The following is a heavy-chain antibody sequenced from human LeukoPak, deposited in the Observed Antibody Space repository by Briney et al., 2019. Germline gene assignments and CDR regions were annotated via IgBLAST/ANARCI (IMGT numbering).Heavy chain of an antibody. J-gene: IGHJ4*02. V-gene: IGHV3-66*04. Sequence: GGSLRLSCAASGFTFSSYSMNWVRQAPEKGLEWVSVIYSDGSTSYADSVKGRFTISRDKSKNTLYLQMNSLRAEDTAVYYCARQVGAAPLDYWGQGTLVTVSS. CDR1: GFTFSSYS. CDR2: IYSDGST. CDR3: ARQVGAAPLDY. D-gene: IGHD1-26*01.